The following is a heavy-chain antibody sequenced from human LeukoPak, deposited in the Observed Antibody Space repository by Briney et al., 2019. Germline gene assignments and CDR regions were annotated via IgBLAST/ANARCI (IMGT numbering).Heavy chain of an antibody. Sequence: GESLQISSQGSGYIFTKYWIGWVRPMPGKGLERMGSVYPGDSDSRYSTSFQGQVTISADKSISTAYLQWSSLKASDTAMYYCARRSGHGSGSYYLFDYWGQGTLVTVSS. CDR3: ARRSGHGSGSYYLFDY. CDR2: VYPGDSDS. J-gene: IGHJ4*02. D-gene: IGHD3-10*01. V-gene: IGHV5-51*01. CDR1: GYIFTKYW.